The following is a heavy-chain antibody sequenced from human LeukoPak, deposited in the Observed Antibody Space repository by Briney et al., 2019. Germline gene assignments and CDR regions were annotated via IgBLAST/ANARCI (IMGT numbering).Heavy chain of an antibody. D-gene: IGHD3-22*01. J-gene: IGHJ4*02. CDR3: AGTYYYDSSGYYHYSL. CDR1: TFGVRANY. V-gene: IGHV3-53*01. Sequence: GGSLRLSCVDSTFGVRANYMTWVRQAPGKGLEWVSVLYSGGSEYYEDSVKGRFTISRDNSKNTLLLQMNSLRPEDTAVYYCAGTYYYDSSGYYHYSLWGQGTLVTVSS. CDR2: LYSGGSE.